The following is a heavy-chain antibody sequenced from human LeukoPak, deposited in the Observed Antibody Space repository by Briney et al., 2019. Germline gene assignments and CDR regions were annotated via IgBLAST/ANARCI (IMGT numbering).Heavy chain of an antibody. CDR1: GFTFSSYS. V-gene: IGHV3-21*01. Sequence: GGSLRLSCAASGFTFSSYSINWVRQAPGKGLEWASSISSSSSYIYNADSVKGRVTISRDNAKKSLYLQMNSLRVEDTAVYYCARDLGDSSGRYPVNFVYWGQGTLVTVSS. CDR2: ISSSSSYI. CDR3: ARDLGDSSGRYPVNFVY. J-gene: IGHJ4*02. D-gene: IGHD3-22*01.